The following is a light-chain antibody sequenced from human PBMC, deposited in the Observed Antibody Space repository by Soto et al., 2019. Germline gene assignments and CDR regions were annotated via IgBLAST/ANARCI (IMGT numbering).Light chain of an antibody. CDR1: QSVSAN. V-gene: IGKV3-15*01. CDR3: QQYNVWPRT. CDR2: AAS. Sequence: EVVMTQSPATLSGSPGERATLSCRASQSVSANLAWYQQRPGQAPSLLIYAASTRATGVPARFSGSGSETEFTLTISSLQSEDFAVYYCQQYNVWPRTFGQGTKVDFK. J-gene: IGKJ1*01.